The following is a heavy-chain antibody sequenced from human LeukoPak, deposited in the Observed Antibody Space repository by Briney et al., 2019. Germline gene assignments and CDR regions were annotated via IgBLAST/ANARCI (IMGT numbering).Heavy chain of an antibody. D-gene: IGHD5-18*01. CDR1: GFTFSSYA. CDR2: ISYDGSNK. J-gene: IGHJ3*02. V-gene: IGHV3-30-3*01. CDR3: ARSRYSYRLWDAFDI. Sequence: PGGSLRLSCAASGFTFSSYAMHWVRQAPGKGLEWVAVISYDGSNKYYADSVKGRFTISRDNSKNTLYLQMNSLRAEDTAVYYCARSRYSYRLWDAFDIWGQGTMVTVSS.